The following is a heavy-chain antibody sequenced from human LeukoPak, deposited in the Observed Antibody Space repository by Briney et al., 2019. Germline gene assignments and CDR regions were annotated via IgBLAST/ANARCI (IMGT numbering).Heavy chain of an antibody. J-gene: IGHJ3*02. CDR1: GGSISSFY. Sequence: SETLSLTCSVSGGSISSFYWSWIRQPPGKGLEWIGYISYSGSTNYNPSLKSRVTISVDTPKNQFSLKLTSVTAADTAVYYCARRLPFDIWGQGTMVTVSS. CDR3: ARRLPFDI. V-gene: IGHV4-59*01. CDR2: ISYSGST. D-gene: IGHD3-16*01.